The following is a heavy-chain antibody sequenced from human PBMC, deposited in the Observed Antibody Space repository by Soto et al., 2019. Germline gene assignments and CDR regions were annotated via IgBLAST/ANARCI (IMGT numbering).Heavy chain of an antibody. D-gene: IGHD4-17*01. Sequence: GGSLRLSCAASGFTFSTYWMHWVRQAPGKGLVWVSRTNSDGSSTNYADSVKGRFTISRDNAKNTLYLQMNSLRAEDTAVYYCTRNYGLVAFEIWGKETRGT. CDR2: TNSDGSST. CDR3: TRNYGLVAFEI. CDR1: GFTFSTYW. J-gene: IGHJ3*02. V-gene: IGHV3-74*01.